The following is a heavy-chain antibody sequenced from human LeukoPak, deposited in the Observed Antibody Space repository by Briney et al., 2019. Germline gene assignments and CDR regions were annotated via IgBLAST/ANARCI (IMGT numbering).Heavy chain of an antibody. V-gene: IGHV3-23*01. CDR2: ISGSGGST. Sequence: PGGSLRLSCAASGFTFSDYYMSWVRQAPGKGLEWVSAISGSGGSTYYADSVKGRFTISRDNSKNTLYLQMNSLRAEDTAVYYCAKPPGMTTVPFDYWGQGTLVTVSS. CDR1: GFTFSDYY. D-gene: IGHD4-17*01. J-gene: IGHJ4*02. CDR3: AKPPGMTTVPFDY.